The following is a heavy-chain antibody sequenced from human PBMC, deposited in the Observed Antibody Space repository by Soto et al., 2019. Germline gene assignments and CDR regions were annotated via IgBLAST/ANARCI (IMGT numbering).Heavy chain of an antibody. CDR1: GYTLTTYA. J-gene: IGHJ4*02. D-gene: IGHD3-22*01. Sequence: QVQLVQSGAEVKKPGASVKVSCKASGYTLTTYAMHWVRQAPGQRLEWMGCINPGNDNTRYSQKFQGRVTITRDTSASTAYMELISLISEDTAVYYCARDNSGYSPFDYWGQGTLVSVSS. CDR3: ARDNSGYSPFDY. CDR2: INPGNDNT. V-gene: IGHV1-3*01.